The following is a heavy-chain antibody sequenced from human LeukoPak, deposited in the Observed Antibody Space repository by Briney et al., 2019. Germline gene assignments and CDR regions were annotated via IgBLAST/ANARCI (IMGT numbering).Heavy chain of an antibody. CDR2: INHSGST. CDR3: ARDCSSTSCYDV. V-gene: IGHV4-34*01. D-gene: IGHD2-2*01. J-gene: IGHJ6*04. Sequence: SETLSLTCAVYGGSFSGYYWSWIRQPPGKGLEWIGEINHSGSTNYNPSLKSRVTISVDTSKNQFSLKLSSVTAADTAVYYCARDCSSTSCYDVWGKGTTVTISS. CDR1: GGSFSGYY.